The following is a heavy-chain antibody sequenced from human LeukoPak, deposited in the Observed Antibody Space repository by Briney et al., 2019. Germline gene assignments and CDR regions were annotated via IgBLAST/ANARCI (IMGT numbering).Heavy chain of an antibody. V-gene: IGHV3-7*01. J-gene: IGHJ4*02. CDR1: GFTFSNYW. CDR3: ARANPRGIAAPLTDY. CDR2: INQDGSEK. D-gene: IGHD6-6*01. Sequence: GGSLRLSCAASGFTFSNYWMSWVRQAPGKGLEWVANINQDGSEKYYVNSVKGRFTISRDNAKNSLYLQMNSLRAEDTAVYYCARANPRGIAAPLTDYWGQGTLVTVSS.